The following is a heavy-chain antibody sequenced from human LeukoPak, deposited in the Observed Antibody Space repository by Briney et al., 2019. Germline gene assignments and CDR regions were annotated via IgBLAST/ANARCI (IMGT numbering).Heavy chain of an antibody. CDR1: VYTVTIYG. D-gene: IGHD2-2*01. CDR2: ISAYNGNT. V-gene: IGHV1-18*01. J-gene: IGHJ5*02. CDR3: ARVASLKTNWFDP. Sequence: ASVTLSFTSSVYTVTIYGISWVRQAPGQGLEWMGWISAYNGNTNYAQKRQGRVTMTTNTSTSTAYMELRSLRSDDTAVYYCARVASLKTNWFDPWGQGTLVTVSS.